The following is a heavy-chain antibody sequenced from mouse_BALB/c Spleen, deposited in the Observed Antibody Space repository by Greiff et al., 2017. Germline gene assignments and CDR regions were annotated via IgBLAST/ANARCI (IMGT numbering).Heavy chain of an antibody. V-gene: IGHV14-3*02. CDR2: IDPANGNT. CDR1: GFNIKDTY. CDR3: ARSVYYYGSSYYFDY. Sequence: LVESGAELVKPGASVKLSCTASGFNIKDTYMHWVKQRPEQGLEWIGRIDPANGNTKYDPKFQGKATITADTSSNTAYLQLSSLTSEDTAVYYCARSVYYYGSSYYFDYWGQGTTLTVSS. J-gene: IGHJ2*01. D-gene: IGHD1-1*01.